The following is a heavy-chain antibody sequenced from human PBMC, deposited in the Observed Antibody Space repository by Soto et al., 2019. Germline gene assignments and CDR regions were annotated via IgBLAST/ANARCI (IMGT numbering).Heavy chain of an antibody. D-gene: IGHD1-20*01. Sequence: PSETLSLTCAVYGGSFSGYYWSWIRQPPGKGLEWIGEINHSGSTNYNPSLKSRVTISVDTSKNQFSLKLSSVTAADTAVYYCARGRYNWNYWGQGNLVTVSS. J-gene: IGHJ4*02. CDR2: INHSGST. CDR3: ARGRYNWNY. V-gene: IGHV4-34*01. CDR1: GGSFSGYY.